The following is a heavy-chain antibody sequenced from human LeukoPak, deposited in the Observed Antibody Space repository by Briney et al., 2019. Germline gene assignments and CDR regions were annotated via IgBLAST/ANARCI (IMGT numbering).Heavy chain of an antibody. CDR2: ISAYNGNT. CDR1: GYTFTSYG. J-gene: IGHJ4*02. D-gene: IGHD3-22*01. V-gene: IGHV1-18*01. CDR3: AREAYYYDSSGYPDY. Sequence: GASVKVSCKASGYTFTSYGISWVRQAPGQGLEWMGWISAYNGNTNYAQKLQGRVTMTTNTSTSTAYMELRSLRSDDTAVYYCAREAYYYDSSGYPDYWGQGTLVTVS.